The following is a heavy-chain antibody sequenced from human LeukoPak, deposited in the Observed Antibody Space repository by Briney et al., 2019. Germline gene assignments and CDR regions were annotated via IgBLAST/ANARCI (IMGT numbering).Heavy chain of an antibody. CDR3: ARGAAMGPLDY. V-gene: IGHV4-39*07. J-gene: IGHJ4*02. Sequence: SETLSLTCTVSDGSIISSSYYWGWIRQPPGKGLEWIGSIYYSGSTYYNPSLKSRVTISVDTSKNQFSLKLSSVTAADTAVYYCARGAAMGPLDYWGQGTLVTVSS. D-gene: IGHD5-18*01. CDR2: IYYSGST. CDR1: DGSIISSSYY.